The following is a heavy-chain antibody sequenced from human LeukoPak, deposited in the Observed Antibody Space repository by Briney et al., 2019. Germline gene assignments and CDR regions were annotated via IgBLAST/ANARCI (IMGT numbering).Heavy chain of an antibody. CDR3: AKDLKPTRITMIVVVIAPFDY. CDR2: ISGSGGST. CDR1: GFTFSSYA. V-gene: IGHV3-23*01. D-gene: IGHD3-22*01. Sequence: QTGGSLRLSCAASGFTFSSYAMSWVRQAPGKGLEWVSAISGSGGSTYYADSVKGRFTISRDNSKNTLYLQMNSLRAEDTAVYYCAKDLKPTRITMIVVVIAPFDYWGQGTLVTVSS. J-gene: IGHJ4*02.